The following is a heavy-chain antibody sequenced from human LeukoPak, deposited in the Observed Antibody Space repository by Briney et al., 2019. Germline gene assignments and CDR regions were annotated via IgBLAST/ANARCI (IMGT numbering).Heavy chain of an antibody. D-gene: IGHD6-13*01. CDR2: ISNDGSNK. V-gene: IGHV3-30*18. CDR3: AKRIAGSATGVWWYLDL. Sequence: SCKASGGTFSSYGMHWVRQAPGKGLEWVAIISNDGSNKHYADSVKGRFTVSRDNSENTLYLQMNSLRAEDTAMYYCAKRIAGSATGVWWYLDLWGRGTLVTVSS. J-gene: IGHJ2*01. CDR1: GGTFSSYG.